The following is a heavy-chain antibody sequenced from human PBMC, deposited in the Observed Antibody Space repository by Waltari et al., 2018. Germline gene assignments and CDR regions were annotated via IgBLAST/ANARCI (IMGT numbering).Heavy chain of an antibody. J-gene: IGHJ4*02. CDR3: ARGRGTVTFFDY. V-gene: IGHV4-34*01. Sequence: QVQLQQWGAGLLKPSETLSLTCAVYGGSFSGYYWSWIRQPPEKGLEWIGEINHSGSTNYNPSLKSRVTISLDTSKNQFSLKLSSVTAADTAVYYCARGRGTVTFFDYWGQGTLVTVSS. CDR1: GGSFSGYY. CDR2: INHSGST. D-gene: IGHD4-17*01.